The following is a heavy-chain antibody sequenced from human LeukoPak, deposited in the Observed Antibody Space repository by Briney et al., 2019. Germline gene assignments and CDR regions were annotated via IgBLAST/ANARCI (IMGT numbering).Heavy chain of an antibody. D-gene: IGHD3-16*01. J-gene: IGHJ4*02. CDR3: ARGIPWYDY. CDR1: GGSISSGGYS. V-gene: IGHV4-30-2*02. CDR2: IYHSGST. Sequence: SETLSPTCAVSGGSISSGGYSWSWIRQPPGKGLEWIGYIYHSGSTYYNSSLKSRVTISVDRSKNQFSLKLSSVTAADTAVYYCARGIPWYDYWGQGTLVTVSS.